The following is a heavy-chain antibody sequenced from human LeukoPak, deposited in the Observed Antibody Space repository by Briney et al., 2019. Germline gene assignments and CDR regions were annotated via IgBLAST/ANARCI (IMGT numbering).Heavy chain of an antibody. D-gene: IGHD6-19*01. CDR1: GFTFSSHA. CDR2: ISGSGGST. Sequence: RGSPRLSCAASGFTFSSHAMSWVRQAPGKGLEWVSAISGSGGSTYYADSVKGRFTISRDNSKNTLYLQMNSLRAEDTAVYYCAKSDPQWLVGGFDYWGQGTLVTVSS. CDR3: AKSDPQWLVGGFDY. J-gene: IGHJ4*02. V-gene: IGHV3-23*01.